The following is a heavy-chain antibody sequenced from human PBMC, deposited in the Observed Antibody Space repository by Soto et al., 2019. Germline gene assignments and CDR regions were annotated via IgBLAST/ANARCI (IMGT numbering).Heavy chain of an antibody. J-gene: IGHJ3*02. Sequence: ASVKVSCKPSGYTFSSYYTHWVREASGQGLERMGWMNPKSGRTYFAQKFQGRVTLTRDTSSSTAYMEVNRLRSADTAVYYCTRENIENSDGLYDALDIWGQGTTVTVSS. D-gene: IGHD2-15*01. CDR3: TRENIENSDGLYDALDI. CDR2: MNPKSGRT. V-gene: IGHV1-2*02. CDR1: GYTFSSYY.